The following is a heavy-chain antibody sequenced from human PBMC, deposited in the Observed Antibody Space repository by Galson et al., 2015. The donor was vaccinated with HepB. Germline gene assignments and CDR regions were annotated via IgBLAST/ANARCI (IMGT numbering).Heavy chain of an antibody. CDR1: GFTFSSYA. Sequence: SLRLSCAASGFTFSSYAMHWIRQAPGKGLEWVAVISYDGSNKYYADSVKGRFTISRDNSKNTLYLQMNSLRAEDTAVYYCARDVSNYALDPWGQGTLVTVSS. V-gene: IGHV3-30-3*01. D-gene: IGHD4-11*01. CDR3: ARDVSNYALDP. CDR2: ISYDGSNK. J-gene: IGHJ5*02.